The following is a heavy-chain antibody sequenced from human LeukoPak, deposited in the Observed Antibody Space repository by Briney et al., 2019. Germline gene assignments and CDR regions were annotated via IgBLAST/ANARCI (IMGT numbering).Heavy chain of an antibody. V-gene: IGHV3-23*01. CDR3: APWGVTTDAFDI. CDR1: ALRFSSFA. CDR2: IHGSGETT. D-gene: IGHD4-17*01. J-gene: IGHJ3*02. Sequence: GGSLRLSCAASALRFSSFAMTWVRQVPGKGLEWVSGIHGSGETTYYADSVKGRFTISRDKSREMLYLQMNSLRVEDTAVYYCAPWGVTTDAFDIWGQGTMVTVSS.